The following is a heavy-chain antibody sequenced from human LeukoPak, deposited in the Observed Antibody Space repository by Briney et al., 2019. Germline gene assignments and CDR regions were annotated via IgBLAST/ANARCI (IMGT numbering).Heavy chain of an antibody. Sequence: PSETLSLTCSVSGGSISSYYWSWIRQPPGKGLEWIGYIYYSGSTNYNPSLKSRVTISVDTSKNQFSLKLSSVTAADTAVYYCARAVGSGWQNPLYYYGMDVWGQGTTVTVSS. D-gene: IGHD6-19*01. CDR1: GGSISSYY. J-gene: IGHJ6*02. CDR2: IYYSGST. V-gene: IGHV4-59*01. CDR3: ARAVGSGWQNPLYYYGMDV.